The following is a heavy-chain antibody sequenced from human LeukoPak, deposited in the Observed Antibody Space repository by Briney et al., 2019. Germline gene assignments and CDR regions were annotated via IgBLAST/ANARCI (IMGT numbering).Heavy chain of an antibody. CDR3: ARDADSGSYLEYYYYGMDV. CDR2: TYYRSKWYN. D-gene: IGHD1-26*01. CDR1: GDSVSSNSAA. Sequence: SQTLSLTCAISGDSVSSNSAAWNWIRQSPSRGLEWLGRTYYRSKWYNDYAVSVKSRITINPATSKNQFSLQLNSVTPEDTAVYYCARDADSGSYLEYYYYGMDVWGQGTTVTVSS. J-gene: IGHJ6*02. V-gene: IGHV6-1*01.